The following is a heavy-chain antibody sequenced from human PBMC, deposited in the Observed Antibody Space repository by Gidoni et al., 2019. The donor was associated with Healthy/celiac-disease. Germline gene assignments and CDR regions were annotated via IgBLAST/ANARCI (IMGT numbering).Heavy chain of an antibody. D-gene: IGHD3-3*01. CDR1: GFPFSNYW. CDR2: ISSDGSST. J-gene: IGHJ4*02. Sequence: EVQRVESGGGLVQPGGSLRLACAASGFPFSNYWIQWVRQAPGKGLVGVQSISSDGSSTSEADYVNGRFTISRDNAKNTMYLQMNSLRAEDTAVYYCARDPSDGKYYDFWPDYWGQGTLVTVSS. V-gene: IGHV3-74*01. CDR3: ARDPSDGKYYDFWPDY.